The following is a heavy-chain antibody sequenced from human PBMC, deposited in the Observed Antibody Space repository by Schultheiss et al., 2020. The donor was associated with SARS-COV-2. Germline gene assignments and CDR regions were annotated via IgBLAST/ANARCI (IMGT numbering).Heavy chain of an antibody. CDR1: GFTVSSNY. V-gene: IGHV3-74*01. J-gene: IGHJ5*02. CDR3: ARAGGSGWLSWFDP. CDR2: INSDGSST. D-gene: IGHD6-19*01. Sequence: GGSLRLSCAASGFTVSSNYMSWVRQAPGKGLEWVSRINSDGSSTSYADSVKGRFTISRDNAKNSLYLQMNSLRAEDTAVYYCARAGGSGWLSWFDPWGQGTLVTVSS.